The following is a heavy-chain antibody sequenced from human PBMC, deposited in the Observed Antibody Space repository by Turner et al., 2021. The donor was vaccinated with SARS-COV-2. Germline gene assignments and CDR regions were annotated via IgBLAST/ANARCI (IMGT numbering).Heavy chain of an antibody. D-gene: IGHD2-2*01. Sequence: EVPLVESGGGLVKPGGSLRLSCAASGFTFSSYSMNWVRQAPGNGLEWVSSISSSSSYIYYADSVKVRFTISRDNAKNSLYLQMNSLRAEDTSVYYCARDHRPVVVPAAKRAGSYYYGMDVWGQGTTVTVSS. CDR2: ISSSSSYI. J-gene: IGHJ6*02. V-gene: IGHV3-21*01. CDR1: GFTFSSYS. CDR3: ARDHRPVVVPAAKRAGSYYYGMDV.